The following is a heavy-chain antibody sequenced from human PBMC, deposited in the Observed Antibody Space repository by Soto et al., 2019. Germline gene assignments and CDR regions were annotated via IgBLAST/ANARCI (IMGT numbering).Heavy chain of an antibody. D-gene: IGHD2-21*02. V-gene: IGHV3-33*01. CDR3: ARDRVAYCGGDCYSAY. Sequence: TGGSLRLSCAASGFTFSSYGMHWVRQAPGKGLEWVAVIWYDGSNKYYADSVKGRFTISRDNSKNTLYLQMNSLRAEDTAVYYCARDRVAYCGGDCYSAYWGQGTLVTVSS. CDR2: IWYDGSNK. CDR1: GFTFSSYG. J-gene: IGHJ4*02.